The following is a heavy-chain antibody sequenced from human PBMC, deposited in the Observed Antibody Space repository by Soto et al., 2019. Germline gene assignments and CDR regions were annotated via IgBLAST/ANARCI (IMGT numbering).Heavy chain of an antibody. CDR2: INAGNGNT. Sequence: ASVKVSCKASGYTFTSYAMHWVRQAPGQRLEWMGWINAGNGNTKYSQKFQGRVTITRDTSASTAYMELSSLRSEDTAVYYCARDLLWFGDTGPPDAFDIWGQGTMVTVSS. J-gene: IGHJ3*02. D-gene: IGHD3-10*01. CDR1: GYTFTSYA. CDR3: ARDLLWFGDTGPPDAFDI. V-gene: IGHV1-3*01.